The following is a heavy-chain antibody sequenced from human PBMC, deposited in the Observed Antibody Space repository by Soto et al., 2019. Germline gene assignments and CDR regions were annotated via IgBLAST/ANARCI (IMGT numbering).Heavy chain of an antibody. CDR2: INSDGSST. CDR1: GFTFSSYW. V-gene: IGHV3-74*01. D-gene: IGHD3-3*01. CDR3: ARGWTRRFLEWLTGY. Sequence: EVQLVESGGGLVQPGGSLRLSCAASGFTFSSYWMHWVRQAPGKGLVWVSRINSDGSSTSYADSVKGRFTISRDNAKNTLYLQMNSLRAEDTAVYYCARGWTRRFLEWLTGYWGQGTLVTVSS. J-gene: IGHJ4*02.